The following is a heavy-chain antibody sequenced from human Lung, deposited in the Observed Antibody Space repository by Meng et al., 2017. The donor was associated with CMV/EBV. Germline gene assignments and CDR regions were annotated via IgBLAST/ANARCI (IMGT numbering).Heavy chain of an antibody. Sequence: SCTVSGGSMGRGTYHWAWIRQPPGKGLEWIGSIYYSGTTYYNPSLKSRVTISGDTSKNQFYLSLHSLTAADTAVYYCALTMDNWFDPWGQWTPVTVSS. CDR1: GGSMGRGTYH. CDR2: IYYSGTT. D-gene: IGHD3-10*01. CDR3: ALTMDNWFDP. J-gene: IGHJ5*02. V-gene: IGHV4-39*07.